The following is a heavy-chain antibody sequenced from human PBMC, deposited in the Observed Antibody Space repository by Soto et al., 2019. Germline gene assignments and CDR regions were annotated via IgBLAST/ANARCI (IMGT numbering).Heavy chain of an antibody. D-gene: IGHD6-6*01. Sequence: GESLKISCKGSGYSFTSYWIGWVRQMPGKGLEWMGRIDPSDSYTNYSPSFQGHVTISADKSISTAYLQWSSLKASDTAMYYCARLMYSSSSGRRFDPWGQGTLVTVSS. V-gene: IGHV5-10-1*01. CDR1: GYSFTSYW. CDR3: ARLMYSSSSGRRFDP. CDR2: IDPSDSYT. J-gene: IGHJ5*02.